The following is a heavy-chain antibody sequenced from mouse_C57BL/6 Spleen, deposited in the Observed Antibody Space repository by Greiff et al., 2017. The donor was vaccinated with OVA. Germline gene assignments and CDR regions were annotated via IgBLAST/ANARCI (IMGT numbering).Heavy chain of an antibody. D-gene: IGHD2-5*01. CDR3: ARERAYYSNYVGFDY. V-gene: IGHV1-64*01. CDR2: IHPNSGST. J-gene: IGHJ2*01. CDR1: GYTFTSYW. Sequence: QVQLQQPGAELVKPGASVKLSCKASGYTFTSYWMHWVKQRTGQGLEWIGMIHPNSGSTNYNEKFKSKATLTVDKSSSTAYMQLSSLTSEDSAVYYCARERAYYSNYVGFDYWGQGTTLTVSS.